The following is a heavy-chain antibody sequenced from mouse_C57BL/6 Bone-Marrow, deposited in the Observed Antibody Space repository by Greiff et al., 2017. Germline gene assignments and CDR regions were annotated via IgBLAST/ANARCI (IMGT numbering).Heavy chain of an antibody. Sequence: EVQLQQSGPVLVKPGASVKMSCKASGYTFTDYYMNWVKQSHGKSLEWIGVINPYNGGTIYNQNFKGKVTLSVDKPSSTPYMEHNSLTSKDSAVYYCARWCYEAWFAYWGQGTLVTVSA. CDR3: ARWCYEAWFAY. J-gene: IGHJ3*01. V-gene: IGHV1-19*01. CDR1: GYTFTDYY. D-gene: IGHD2-3*01. CDR2: INPYNGGT.